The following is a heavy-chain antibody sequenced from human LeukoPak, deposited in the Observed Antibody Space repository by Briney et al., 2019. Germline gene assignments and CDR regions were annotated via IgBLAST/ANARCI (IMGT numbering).Heavy chain of an antibody. D-gene: IGHD6-6*01. CDR2: ISGSGGST. CDR1: GFTFSSYA. CDR3: AKVETSSVFCSSSFDY. V-gene: IGHV3-23*01. J-gene: IGHJ4*02. Sequence: GGSLRLSCAASGFTFSSYAMSWVRQAPGKGLEWVSAISGSGGSTYYADSVKGRFTISRDNSKNTLYLQMNSLRAEDTAVYYCAKVETSSVFCSSSFDYWGQGTLVTVSS.